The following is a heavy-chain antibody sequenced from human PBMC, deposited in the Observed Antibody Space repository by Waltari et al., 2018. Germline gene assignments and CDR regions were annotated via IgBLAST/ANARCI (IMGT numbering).Heavy chain of an antibody. D-gene: IGHD5-12*01. Sequence: EVQLVESGGGLIQPGGSLRLSCAASGFTVSRNYMSWVRQAPGKGLEWVSVIYSGGSTYYADSVKGRFTISRDNSKNTLYLQMNSLRAEDTAVYYCARTRGYSGYAAFDYWGQGTLVTVSS. J-gene: IGHJ4*02. CDR3: ARTRGYSGYAAFDY. CDR1: GFTVSRNY. V-gene: IGHV3-53*01. CDR2: IYSGGST.